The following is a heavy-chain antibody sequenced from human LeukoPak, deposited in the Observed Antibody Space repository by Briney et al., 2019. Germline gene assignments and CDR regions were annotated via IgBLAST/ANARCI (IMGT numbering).Heavy chain of an antibody. Sequence: GASVKVSCKASGYTFTSYDINWVRQATGQGLEWMGWMNPNSGNTGYAQKFQGRVTMTRNTSISTAYMELSSLRSEDTAVYYCATQESYSSGWLNWGQGTLVTVSS. V-gene: IGHV1-8*01. CDR1: GYTFTSYD. J-gene: IGHJ4*02. CDR2: MNPNSGNT. D-gene: IGHD6-19*01. CDR3: ATQESYSSGWLN.